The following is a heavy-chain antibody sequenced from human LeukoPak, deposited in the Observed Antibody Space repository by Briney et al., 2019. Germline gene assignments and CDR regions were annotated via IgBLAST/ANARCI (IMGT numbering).Heavy chain of an antibody. CDR3: ARYNQGGYYYGSGSYNYYYYYMDV. J-gene: IGHJ6*03. Sequence: SETLSLTCTVSGGSISRYYWSWIRQPAGKGLEWIGRIYTSGSTNCNPSLKSRVTMSVDTSKNQFSLKLSSVTAADTAVYYCARYNQGGYYYGSGSYNYYYYYMDVWGKGNTVTVSS. V-gene: IGHV4-4*07. D-gene: IGHD3-10*01. CDR2: IYTSGST. CDR1: GGSISRYY.